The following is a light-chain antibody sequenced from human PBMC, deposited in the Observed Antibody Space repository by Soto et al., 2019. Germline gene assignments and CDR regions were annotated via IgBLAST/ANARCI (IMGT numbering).Light chain of an antibody. J-gene: IGKJ3*01. V-gene: IGKV1-12*01. CDR2: ATS. CDR3: QQTNSFPLT. CDR1: QGVGSW. Sequence: IQMTQSPSSVSASVGDGVTMTCRASQGVGSWLAWYQQKPGKAPNLLIYATSSLQSGVPSRFSGSVSGTDFTISISSLQPEDFATYYCQQTNSFPLTFGPGTKVDIK.